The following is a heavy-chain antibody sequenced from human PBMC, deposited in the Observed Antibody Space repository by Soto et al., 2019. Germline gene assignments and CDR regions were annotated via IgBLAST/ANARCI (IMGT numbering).Heavy chain of an antibody. CDR1: GGSIISNNHY. Sequence: SETLSLTCTVSGGSIISNNHYWGWIRQPPGKGLEWIGNIYYSGTTYYNPSLKSRVTMSVDTSKDQFSLRLSSVTAADTAVYYCARGESGYRLWGQGTLVTVSS. CDR3: ARGESGYRL. D-gene: IGHD5-18*01. J-gene: IGHJ4*02. CDR2: IYYSGTT. V-gene: IGHV4-39*01.